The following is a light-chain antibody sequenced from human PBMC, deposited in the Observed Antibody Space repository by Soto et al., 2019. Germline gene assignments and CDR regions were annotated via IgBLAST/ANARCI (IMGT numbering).Light chain of an antibody. J-gene: IGLJ2*01. CDR2: DVS. CDR1: SSDVGGYNY. CDR3: CSYAGSNTSV. Sequence: QSALTQPRSVSGSPGQSVTISCTGTSSDVGGYNYVSWYQQHPGKAPKVMIYDVSKRPSGVPDRFSGSKSDNTASLTISGLQAEDEADYYCCSYAGSNTSVFGGGTKLTVL. V-gene: IGLV2-11*01.